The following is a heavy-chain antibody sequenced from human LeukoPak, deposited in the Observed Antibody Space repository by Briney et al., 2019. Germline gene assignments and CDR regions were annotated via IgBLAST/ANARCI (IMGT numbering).Heavy chain of an antibody. Sequence: GEALKISCKGSGYSFTSDWISWWRQMPGKGLEWMGIIYPGDSDTRYSPSFQGQVTISADKSISPAYLQWSSLKASDTAMYYCARLGAQGKDYGDYWGRYYYGMDVWGQGTTVTVSS. CDR3: ARLGAQGKDYGDYWGRYYYGMDV. J-gene: IGHJ6*02. CDR1: GYSFTSDW. CDR2: IYPGDSDT. D-gene: IGHD4-17*01. V-gene: IGHV5-51*01.